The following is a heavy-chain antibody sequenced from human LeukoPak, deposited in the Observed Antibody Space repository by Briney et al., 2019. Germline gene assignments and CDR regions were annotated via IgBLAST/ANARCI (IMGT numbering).Heavy chain of an antibody. V-gene: IGHV4-59*01. Sequence: SETLSLTCTVSGGSIRNYYWNWIRQPPGKELEWIGYTSDNGHTDYRPSLKSRVTISVDTSKNQFSLKPTSATAADTAMYYCARWHSHGRYFDYWGQGALVTVSS. CDR3: ARWHSHGRYFDY. CDR1: GGSIRNYY. CDR2: TSDNGHT. J-gene: IGHJ4*02. D-gene: IGHD5-18*01.